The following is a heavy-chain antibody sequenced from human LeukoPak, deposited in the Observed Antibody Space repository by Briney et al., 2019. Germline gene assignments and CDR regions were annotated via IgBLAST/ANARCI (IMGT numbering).Heavy chain of an antibody. CDR1: GFTFSSYG. CDR3: ARVWELTDGRAFDY. CDR2: IWYDGSNK. J-gene: IGHJ4*02. Sequence: PGGSLRLSCAASGFTFSSYGMHWVRQAPGKGLEWVAVIWYDGSNKYYADSVKGRFTISRDNSKNTLYLQMNSLRAEDTAVYYCARVWELTDGRAFDYWGQGTLVTVSS. V-gene: IGHV3-33*01. D-gene: IGHD3-10*01.